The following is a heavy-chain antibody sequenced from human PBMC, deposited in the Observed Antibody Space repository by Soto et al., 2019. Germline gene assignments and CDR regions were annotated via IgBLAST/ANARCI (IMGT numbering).Heavy chain of an antibody. J-gene: IGHJ3*02. V-gene: IGHV1-46*01. CDR2: INPSGGST. CDR1: GYTFTSYY. D-gene: IGHD2-15*01. CDR3: ARSRAARSAGGGYCSGGSCYAVAFDI. Sequence: ASVKVSCKASGYTFTSYYMHWLRQAPGQGLEWMGIINPSGGSTSYAQKFQGRVTMTRDTSTSTVYMELSSLRSEDTAVYYCARSRAARSAGGGYCSGGSCYAVAFDIWGQGTMVTVSS.